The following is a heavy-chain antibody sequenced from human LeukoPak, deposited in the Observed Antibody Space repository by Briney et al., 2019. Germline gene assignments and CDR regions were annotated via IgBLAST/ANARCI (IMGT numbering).Heavy chain of an antibody. CDR3: ARGPTVSPPYYFDY. CDR2: ISGSGGST. J-gene: IGHJ4*02. CDR1: GFTFSSYA. D-gene: IGHD4-17*01. Sequence: GGSLRLSCAASGFTFSSYAMSWVRQAPGKGLEWVSAISGSGGSTYYADSVKGRFTVSRDNSKNTLYLQMNSLRVEDTAVYYCARGPTVSPPYYFDYWGQGTLVTVSS. V-gene: IGHV3-23*01.